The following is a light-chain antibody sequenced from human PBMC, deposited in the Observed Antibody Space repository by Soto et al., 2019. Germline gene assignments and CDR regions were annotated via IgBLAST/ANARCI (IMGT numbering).Light chain of an antibody. CDR1: SGHNSYA. J-gene: IGLJ3*02. CDR2: LNSDGSH. Sequence: QLVLTQPPSASASLGASVKLTCTLSSGHNSYAIAWHQQQPEKGPRYLMKLNSDGSHSKGDGIPDRFSGSSSGAERYLTISSLQSEDEADYYCQTWSTDMRVFGGGTKLT. CDR3: QTWSTDMRV. V-gene: IGLV4-69*01.